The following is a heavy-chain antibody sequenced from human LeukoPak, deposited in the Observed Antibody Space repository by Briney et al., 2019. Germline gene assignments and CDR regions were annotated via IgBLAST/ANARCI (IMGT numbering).Heavy chain of an antibody. CDR2: INAGNGNT. Sequence: APVKVSCKASGYTFTSYDINWVRQATGQRLEWMGWINAGNGNTKYSQKFQGRVTITRDTSASTAYMELSSLRSEDTAVYYCARAGIAARGDNYYMDVWGKGTTVTVSS. V-gene: IGHV1-3*01. J-gene: IGHJ6*03. D-gene: IGHD6-13*01. CDR3: ARAGIAARGDNYYMDV. CDR1: GYTFTSYD.